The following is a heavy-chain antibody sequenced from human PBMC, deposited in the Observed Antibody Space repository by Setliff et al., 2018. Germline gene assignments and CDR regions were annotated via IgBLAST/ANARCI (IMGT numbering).Heavy chain of an antibody. CDR2: IHTSWST. CDR1: GGSISNTYYY. J-gene: IGHJ5*01. Sequence: SETLSLTCTVPGGSISNTYYYWSWIRQPAGQGLEWIGQIHTSWSTNYNPSLKSRVTISVDTSKNQFSLRVSSVTAADTAVYFCATFGPCKGVSGTCPPRDSWGQGTLVTVSS. D-gene: IGHD6-19*01. V-gene: IGHV4-61*09. CDR3: ATFGPCKGVSGTCPPRDS.